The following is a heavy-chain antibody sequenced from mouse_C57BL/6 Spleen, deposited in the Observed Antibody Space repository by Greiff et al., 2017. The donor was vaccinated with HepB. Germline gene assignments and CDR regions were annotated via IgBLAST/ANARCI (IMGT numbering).Heavy chain of an antibody. CDR2: IRNKANTHAT. V-gene: IGHV6-6*01. CDR3: TSDYDGGLDY. J-gene: IGHJ2*01. D-gene: IGHD2-4*01. CDR1: GFTFSDAW. Sequence: EVMLVESGGGLVQPGGSLKLSCAASGFTFSDAWMDWVRQSPEKGLEWVAEIRNKANTHATYYAESVKGRFTISRDDSKSSVYLQMNSLRAEDTGIYYCTSDYDGGLDYWGQGTTLTVSS.